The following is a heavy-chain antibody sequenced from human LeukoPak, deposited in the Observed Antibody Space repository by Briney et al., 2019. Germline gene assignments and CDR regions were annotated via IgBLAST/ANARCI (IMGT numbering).Heavy chain of an antibody. CDR2: ISSSSSTI. CDR3: ARAWARGYSGYVFDY. CDR1: GFTFSSYS. D-gene: IGHD5-12*01. J-gene: IGHJ4*02. V-gene: IGHV3-48*01. Sequence: GGSLRLSCAASGFTFSSYSMNWVRQAPGKGLEWVSYISSSSSTIYYADSVKGRFTISRDNAKNSLYLQMNSLRAEDTAVYYCARAWARGYSGYVFDYWGQGTLVTVSS.